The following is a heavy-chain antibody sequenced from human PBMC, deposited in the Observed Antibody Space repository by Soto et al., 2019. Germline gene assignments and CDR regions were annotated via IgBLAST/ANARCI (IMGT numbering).Heavy chain of an antibody. CDR1: GYTFTSYA. J-gene: IGHJ4*02. CDR2: INAGNGNT. CDR3: ARVEAVAVNFDY. D-gene: IGHD6-19*01. Sequence: ASVKVSCKASGYTFTSYAMHWVRQAPGQRLEWMGWINAGNGNTKYSQKFQGRVTITRDTSASTAYMELSSLRSEDTDVYYCARVEAVAVNFDYWGQGTLVTVSX. V-gene: IGHV1-3*01.